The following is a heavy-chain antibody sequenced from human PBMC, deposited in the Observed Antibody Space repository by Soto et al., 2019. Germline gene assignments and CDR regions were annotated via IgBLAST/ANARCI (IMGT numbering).Heavy chain of an antibody. Sequence: GGSLRLSCAASGFTFSSYSMNWVRQAPGKGLEWVSSISSSSSYIYYADSVKGRFTISRDNAKNSLYLQMNSLRAEDTAVYYCARELIPAAMLVPPPAFDPWGQGTLVTVSS. CDR1: GFTFSSYS. CDR3: ARELIPAAMLVPPPAFDP. CDR2: ISSSSSYI. V-gene: IGHV3-21*01. D-gene: IGHD2-2*01. J-gene: IGHJ5*02.